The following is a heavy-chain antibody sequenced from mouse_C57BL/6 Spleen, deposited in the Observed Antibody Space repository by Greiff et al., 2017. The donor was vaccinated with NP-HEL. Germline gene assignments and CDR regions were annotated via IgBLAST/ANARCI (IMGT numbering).Heavy chain of an antibody. CDR1: GYTFTSYW. CDR3: ASITTVVEDYFDY. V-gene: IGHV1-7*01. D-gene: IGHD1-1*01. CDR2: INPSSGYT. Sequence: QVQLQQSGAELAKPGASVKLSCKASGYTFTSYWMHWVKQRPGQGLEWIGDINPSSGYTKYNQKFKDKATLTADKSSSTAYMQLSSLTYEDSAVYYCASITTVVEDYFDYWGQGTTLTVSS. J-gene: IGHJ2*01.